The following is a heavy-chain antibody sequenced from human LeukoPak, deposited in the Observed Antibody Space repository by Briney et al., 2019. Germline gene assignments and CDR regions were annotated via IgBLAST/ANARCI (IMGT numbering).Heavy chain of an antibody. D-gene: IGHD3-10*01. J-gene: IGHJ4*02. Sequence: GGSLRLSCAASGFTFSSYAMSWVRQAPGKGLEWVSVISGRGGNTYSADSVKGRFTISRDNSKNTLYLQMNSLRAEDTAVYYCAREEGLSQFGELLGWGQGTLVTVSS. V-gene: IGHV3-23*01. CDR1: GFTFSSYA. CDR3: AREEGLSQFGELLG. CDR2: ISGRGGNT.